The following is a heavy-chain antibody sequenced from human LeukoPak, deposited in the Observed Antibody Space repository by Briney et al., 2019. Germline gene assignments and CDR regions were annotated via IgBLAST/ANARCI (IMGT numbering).Heavy chain of an antibody. CDR1: GFTFSSYG. CDR2: IRYDGSNK. Sequence: GGSLRLSCAPSGFTFSSYGMHWVRQAPGKGLEWVAFIRYDGSNKYYADSVKGRFTISRDNSKNTLYLQMNSLRAEDTAVYYCAKDSRGYCSSTSCYWGSGYFDYWGQGTLVTVSS. CDR3: AKDSRGYCSSTSCYWGSGYFDY. V-gene: IGHV3-30*02. J-gene: IGHJ4*02. D-gene: IGHD2-2*01.